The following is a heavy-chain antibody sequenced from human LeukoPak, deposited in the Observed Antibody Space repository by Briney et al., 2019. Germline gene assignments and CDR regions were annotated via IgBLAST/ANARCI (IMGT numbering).Heavy chain of an antibody. V-gene: IGHV3-30*03. D-gene: IGHD3-9*01. CDR3: ARGRYVDWLFDY. CDR1: GFTFSSYG. J-gene: IGHJ4*02. CDR2: VSYDGSNK. Sequence: GGSLRLSCAASGFTFSSYGMHWVRQAPGKGLEWVAVVSYDGSNKYYADSVKGRFTISRDNSKNTLYLQMNSLRVEDTAVYYCARGRYVDWLFDYWGQGTLVTVSS.